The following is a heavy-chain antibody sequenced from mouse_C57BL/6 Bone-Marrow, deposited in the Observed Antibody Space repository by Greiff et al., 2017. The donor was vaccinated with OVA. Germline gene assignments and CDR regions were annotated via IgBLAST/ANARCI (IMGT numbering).Heavy chain of an antibody. CDR2: IDPSDSYT. Sequence: QVQLKQPGAELVKPGASVKLSCKASGYTFTSYWMQWVKQRPGQGLEWIGEIDPSDSYTNYNQKFKGKATLTVDTSSSTAYMQLSSLTSEDSAVYYCARDPSIYYGSSYELDYWGQGTTLTVSS. D-gene: IGHD1-1*01. J-gene: IGHJ2*01. CDR1: GYTFTSYW. CDR3: ARDPSIYYGSSYELDY. V-gene: IGHV1-50*01.